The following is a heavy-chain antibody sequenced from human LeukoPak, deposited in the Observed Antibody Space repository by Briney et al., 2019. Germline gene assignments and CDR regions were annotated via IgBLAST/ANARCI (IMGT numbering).Heavy chain of an antibody. CDR1: GGSFSGYY. CDR2: INHSGST. J-gene: IGHJ5*02. Sequence: SETLPLTCAVYGGSFSGYYWSWIRQPPGKGLEWIGEINHSGSTNYNPSLKSRVTISVDTSKNQFSLKLSSVTAADTAVYYCARQVGLGAPRLTRVWFDPWGQGTLVTVSS. V-gene: IGHV4-34*01. D-gene: IGHD1-26*01. CDR3: ARQVGLGAPRLTRVWFDP.